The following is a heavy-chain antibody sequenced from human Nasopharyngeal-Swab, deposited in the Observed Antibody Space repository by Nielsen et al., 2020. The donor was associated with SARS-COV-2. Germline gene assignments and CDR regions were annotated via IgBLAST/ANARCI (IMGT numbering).Heavy chain of an antibody. Sequence: GSLRLSCTVSGGSISSSSYYWGWIRQPPGKGLEWIGSIYYSGSTYYNPSPKSRVTISVDTSKNQFSLKLSSVTAADTAVYYCAREGNVLLWFGEYRGVDYWGQGTLVTVSS. CDR3: AREGNVLLWFGEYRGVDY. CDR2: IYYSGST. V-gene: IGHV4-39*02. CDR1: GGSISSSSYY. J-gene: IGHJ4*02. D-gene: IGHD3-10*01.